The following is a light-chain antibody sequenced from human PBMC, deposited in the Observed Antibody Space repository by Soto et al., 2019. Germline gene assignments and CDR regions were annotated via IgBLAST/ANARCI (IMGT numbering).Light chain of an antibody. Sequence: DIQMTQSPSSLSASVGDRVTITCRASHSIDNYLSWYQQKPGKAPKLLIYAASNLQRGVPSRFSCSGSGTDFTRTIDSLQPDDFAIYYCQQCFSIPPTFGHGAKVETK. J-gene: IGKJ1*01. CDR3: QQCFSIPPT. CDR1: HSIDNY. CDR2: AAS. V-gene: IGKV1-39*01.